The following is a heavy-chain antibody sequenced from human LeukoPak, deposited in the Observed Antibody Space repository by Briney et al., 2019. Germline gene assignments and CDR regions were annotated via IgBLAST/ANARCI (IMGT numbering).Heavy chain of an antibody. CDR1: GFTFSSYA. J-gene: IGHJ3*02. Sequence: HPGRSLRLSCAASGFTFSSYAMQWVRQAPGKGLEWVAVISYDGSNKYYADSVKGRFTISRDNSKNTLYLQMNSLRAEDTAVYYCARDLPYYYDSSGYDHDAFDIWGQGTMVTVSS. V-gene: IGHV3-30*04. CDR3: ARDLPYYYDSSGYDHDAFDI. D-gene: IGHD3-22*01. CDR2: ISYDGSNK.